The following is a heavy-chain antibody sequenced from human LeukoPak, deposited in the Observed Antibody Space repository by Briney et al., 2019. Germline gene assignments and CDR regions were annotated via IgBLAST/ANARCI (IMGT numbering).Heavy chain of an antibody. J-gene: IGHJ4*02. CDR3: TTSLPHVVDVTTSDGGN. V-gene: IGHV3-30*04. D-gene: IGHD2-21*02. CDR2: ISYDGNNK. CDR1: GFTFSSYA. Sequence: GGSLRLSCAASGFTFSSYAMHWVRQAPGKGLEWVALISYDGNNKYTADSVKGRFTISRDNAKNTLYLQMNSLRAEDTAVYYCTTSLPHVVDVTTSDGGNWGQGTLVTVSS.